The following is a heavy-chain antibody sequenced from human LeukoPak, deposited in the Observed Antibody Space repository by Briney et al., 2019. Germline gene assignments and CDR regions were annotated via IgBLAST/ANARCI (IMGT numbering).Heavy chain of an antibody. D-gene: IGHD3-16*01. V-gene: IGHV3-30*02. Sequence: GGSLRLSCAASGFTFSSYGMHWVRQAPGKGLEWVAFIRYDGSNKYYADSVKGRFTISRDNSKNTLYLQMNSLRAEDTAVYYCAKGYDYVWRSCVYWGQGTLVTVSS. CDR1: GFTFSSYG. CDR3: AKGYDYVWRSCVY. CDR2: IRYDGSNK. J-gene: IGHJ4*02.